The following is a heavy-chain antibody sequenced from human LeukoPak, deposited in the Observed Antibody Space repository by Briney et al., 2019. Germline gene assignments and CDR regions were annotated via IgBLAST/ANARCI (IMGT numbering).Heavy chain of an antibody. CDR1: GLRFGSFW. V-gene: IGHV3-7*01. Sequence: GGFLRLSCAVSGLRFGSFWMSWVRQAPGKGLEWVANINQDGSEKYFVDSVRGRFTISRDNSKNSLHLQMNTLRAEDTAVYYCARERDGRFFDYWGQGTLVTVSS. J-gene: IGHJ4*02. D-gene: IGHD5-24*01. CDR2: INQDGSEK. CDR3: ARERDGRFFDY.